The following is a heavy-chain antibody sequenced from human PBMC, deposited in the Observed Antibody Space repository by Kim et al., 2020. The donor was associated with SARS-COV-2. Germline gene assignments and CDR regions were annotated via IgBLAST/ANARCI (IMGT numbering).Heavy chain of an antibody. CDR2: IIPIFGTA. CDR3: ASPGVATSDSYWYFDL. D-gene: IGHD5-12*01. V-gene: IGHV1-69*13. J-gene: IGHJ2*01. CDR1: GGTFSSYA. Sequence: SVKVSCKASGGTFSSYAISWVRQAPGQGLEWMGGIIPIFGTANYAQKFQGRVTITADESTSTAYMELSSLRSEDTAVYYCASPGVATSDSYWYFDLWGRGNLVTVSS.